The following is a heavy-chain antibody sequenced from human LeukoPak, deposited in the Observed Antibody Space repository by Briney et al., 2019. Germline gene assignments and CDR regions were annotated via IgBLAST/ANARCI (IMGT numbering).Heavy chain of an antibody. CDR1: GFAFSVYA. V-gene: IGHV3-23*01. CDR2: ISGSGYTT. Sequence: PGGSLRLSCAASGFAFSVYAMSWVRQAPGKGLEWVSRISGSGYTTYYADSVNGRFTISRDNSKNTLYLQLNTLRAEDTARYYCARYRTDNCYGGLDPWGQGTLVTVSS. CDR3: ARYRTDNCYGGLDP. J-gene: IGHJ5*02. D-gene: IGHD2-8*02.